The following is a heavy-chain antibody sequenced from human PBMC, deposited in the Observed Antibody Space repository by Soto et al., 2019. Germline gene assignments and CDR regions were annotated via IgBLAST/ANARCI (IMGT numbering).Heavy chain of an antibody. CDR1: GFTFSSYA. Sequence: GGSLRLSCAASGFTFSSYAMSWVRQAPGKGLEWVSAISGSGGSTYYADSVKGRFTISRDNSQNTLYLQMNSLRAEDTAVYYCAIGVQCSGGSCCFDYWGQGTLVTVSS. CDR3: AIGVQCSGGSCCFDY. CDR2: ISGSGGST. V-gene: IGHV3-23*01. J-gene: IGHJ4*02. D-gene: IGHD2-15*01.